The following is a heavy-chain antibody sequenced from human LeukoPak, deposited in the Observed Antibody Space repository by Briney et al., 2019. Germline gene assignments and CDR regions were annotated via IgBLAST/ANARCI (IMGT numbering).Heavy chain of an antibody. J-gene: IGHJ4*02. V-gene: IGHV1-8*01. CDR1: GYTFTSYD. Sequence: ASVKVSCKASGYTFTSYDINWVRQATGQGLEWMGWMNPNSGNTGYAQKFKGRVTMTRNTSISTAYMKLSSLRSEDTAVYYCARRYYYGSGSYYPNDYWGQGTLVTVSS. CDR3: ARRYYYGSGSYYPNDY. D-gene: IGHD3-10*01. CDR2: MNPNSGNT.